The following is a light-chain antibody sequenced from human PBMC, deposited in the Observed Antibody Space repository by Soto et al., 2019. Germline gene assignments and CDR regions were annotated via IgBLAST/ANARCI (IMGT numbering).Light chain of an antibody. V-gene: IGLV2-14*01. J-gene: IGLJ2*01. Sequence: QSVLTQPASVSGSPGQSITISCTGTSSDVGGYKYVSWHQLHPGKAPKLIIYEVSNRPSGVSDRFSGSKSGNTASLTISGLQTEDEADYYCSSYTSIITVVFGGGTKLTVL. CDR3: SSYTSIITVV. CDR2: EVS. CDR1: SSDVGGYKY.